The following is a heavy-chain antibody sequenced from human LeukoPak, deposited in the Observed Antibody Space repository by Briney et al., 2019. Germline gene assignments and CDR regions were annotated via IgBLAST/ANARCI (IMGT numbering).Heavy chain of an antibody. J-gene: IGHJ2*01. V-gene: IGHV4-39*07. CDR1: GGSISSSSYY. D-gene: IGHD4-11*01. Sequence: SETLSLTCTVSGGSISSSSYYWGWIRQPPGKGLEWIGSIYYSGSTYYNPSLKSRVTISVDTSKNQFSLKLSSVTAADTAVYYCARALTTVTNWYFDLWGRGTLVTVSS. CDR3: ARALTTVTNWYFDL. CDR2: IYYSGST.